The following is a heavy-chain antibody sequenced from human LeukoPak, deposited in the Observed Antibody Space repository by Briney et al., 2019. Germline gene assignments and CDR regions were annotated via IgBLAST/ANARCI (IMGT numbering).Heavy chain of an antibody. CDR2: IYTSGST. CDR3: ARFRVVRGVIMPFDY. V-gene: IGHV4-4*07. CDR1: GGAISSYH. Sequence: SETLSLTCTVSGGAISSYHWSWIRQPAGKGLEWIGRIYTSGSTNYNPSLKSRVTMSVDTSKNQFSLKRSSVTAADTAVYYCARFRVVRGVIMPFDYWGQGTLVTVSS. D-gene: IGHD3-10*01. J-gene: IGHJ4*02.